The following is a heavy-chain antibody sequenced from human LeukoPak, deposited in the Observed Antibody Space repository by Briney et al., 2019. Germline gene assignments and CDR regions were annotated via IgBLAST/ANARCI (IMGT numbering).Heavy chain of an antibody. D-gene: IGHD6-6*01. CDR1: GFTFDDYA. CDR3: AKDLDSSSSPGGFDY. CDR2: ISWDGGST. V-gene: IGHV3-43D*04. J-gene: IGHJ4*02. Sequence: PGGSLRLSCAASGFTFDDYAMHWVRQAPGKGLEWVSLISWDGGSTYYADSVKGRFTISRDNSKNSLYLQMNSLRAGDTALYYCAKDLDSSSSPGGFDYWGQGTLVTVSS.